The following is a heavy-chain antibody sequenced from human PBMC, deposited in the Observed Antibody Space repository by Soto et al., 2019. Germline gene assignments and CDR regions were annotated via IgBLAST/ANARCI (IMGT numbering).Heavy chain of an antibody. J-gene: IGHJ5*02. CDR1: GYAITIYY. V-gene: IGHV1-46*03. D-gene: IGHD3-22*01. CDR3: ARDLVPLYDSSGYYQRVDWFDP. Sequence: ASVKVSWKASGYAITIYYMHWVRQAPGQGLEWMGIINPSGGSTSYAQKFQGRVTMTRDTSTSTVYMELSSLRSEDTAVYYCARDLVPLYDSSGYYQRVDWFDPWGQGTLVTVSS. CDR2: INPSGGST.